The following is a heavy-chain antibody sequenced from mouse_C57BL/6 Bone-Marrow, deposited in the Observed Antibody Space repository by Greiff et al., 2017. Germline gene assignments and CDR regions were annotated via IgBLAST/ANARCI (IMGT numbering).Heavy chain of an antibody. V-gene: IGHV1-9*01. Sequence: VQLQQSGAELMKPGASVKLSCKATGYTFTGYWIEWVKQRPGHGLEWIGEILPGSSSTNYNEKFTVKATFTADTSSNTACMQLSSLTTEDSAIYYCARWITSGYWGQGTTLTVSS. J-gene: IGHJ2*01. CDR1: GYTFTGYW. CDR3: ARWITSGY. D-gene: IGHD1-1*01. CDR2: ILPGSSST.